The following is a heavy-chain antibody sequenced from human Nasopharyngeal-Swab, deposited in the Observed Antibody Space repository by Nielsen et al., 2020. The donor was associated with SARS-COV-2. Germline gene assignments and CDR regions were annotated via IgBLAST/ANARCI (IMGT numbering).Heavy chain of an antibody. CDR3: VKHQGSSSDQ. J-gene: IGHJ4*02. Sequence: GESLKISCVASGVIFSKYWMHWVRQAPGKGLVWVSRVNEDGSRTDYADSVRGRFTISRDNAKNTLYLQMNSLRVEDTAVYYCVKHQGSSSDQWGQGTLVTVSS. CDR2: VNEDGSRT. CDR1: GVIFSKYW. V-gene: IGHV3-74*01.